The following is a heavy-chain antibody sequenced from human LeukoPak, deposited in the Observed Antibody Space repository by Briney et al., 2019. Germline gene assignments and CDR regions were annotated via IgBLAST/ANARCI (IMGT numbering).Heavy chain of an antibody. CDR2: ISPVGSTS. J-gene: IGHJ4*02. V-gene: IGHV3-74*01. CDR1: GFTFRSYW. D-gene: IGHD6-6*01. Sequence: GGSLRLSCAASGFTFRSYWMHWVRHAPGKGLVWVSRISPVGSTSAYADSVKGRLTISRDNAKNTLYVQMNSLRAEDTAVYYCARGYSSSNDYWGQGTLVTVSS. CDR3: ARGYSSSNDY.